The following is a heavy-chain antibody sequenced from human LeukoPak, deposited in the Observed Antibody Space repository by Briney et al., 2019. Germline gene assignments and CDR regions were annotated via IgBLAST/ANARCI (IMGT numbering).Heavy chain of an antibody. Sequence: GASVKVSCKASGYTFTSYGISWVRQAPGQGLEWMGWISVYNVNINYAQKFQGRVTMTTDTSTSTAYMELRSLRSDDTAVYYCARVHERWRLKNWGQGTLVTVSS. V-gene: IGHV1-18*01. CDR1: GYTFTSYG. CDR3: ARVHERWRLKN. J-gene: IGHJ4*02. D-gene: IGHD5-24*01. CDR2: ISVYNVNI.